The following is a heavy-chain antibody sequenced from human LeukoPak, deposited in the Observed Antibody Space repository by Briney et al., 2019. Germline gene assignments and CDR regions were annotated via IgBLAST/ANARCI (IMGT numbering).Heavy chain of an antibody. Sequence: GGSLRLSCAASGFTFSSYSMNWVRQAPGKGLEWVSYISSSSSTIYHADSVKGRFTISRDNAKNSLYLQMNSLRAEDTAVYYCARAVVPAAIGLGYFDYWGQGTLVTVSS. J-gene: IGHJ4*02. CDR2: ISSSSSTI. CDR3: ARAVVPAAIGLGYFDY. V-gene: IGHV3-48*04. D-gene: IGHD2-2*01. CDR1: GFTFSSYS.